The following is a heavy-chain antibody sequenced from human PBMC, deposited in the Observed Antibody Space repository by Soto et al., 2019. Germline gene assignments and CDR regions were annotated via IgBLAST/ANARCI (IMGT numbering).Heavy chain of an antibody. J-gene: IGHJ4*02. CDR3: ARDPYGDYDDDY. CDR2: ITTTSTYI. D-gene: IGHD4-17*01. V-gene: IGHV3-21*01. CDR1: GFNFETYS. Sequence: GGSLRLSCAASGFNFETYSMSWVRQAPGKGLEWVSSITTTSTYIYYADSVKGRFTVSRDNAQNSLFLQLDSLRADDTAVYYCARDPYGDYDDDYWGPGTLVTVSS.